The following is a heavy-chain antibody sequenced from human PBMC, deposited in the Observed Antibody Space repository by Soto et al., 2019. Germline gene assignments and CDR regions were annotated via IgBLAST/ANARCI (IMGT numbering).Heavy chain of an antibody. CDR1: GYTFTSYY. J-gene: IGHJ4*02. D-gene: IGHD2-15*01. CDR2: INPSGGST. Sequence: ASVKVSCKASGYTFTSYYMHWVRQAPGQGLEWMGIINPSGGSTSYAQKFQGRVTMTRDTSTSTVYMELSSLRSEDTAVYYCASAVVVVAATRGPRSLVASDYWGQGTLVTVSS. CDR3: ASAVVVVAATRGPRSLVASDY. V-gene: IGHV1-46*01.